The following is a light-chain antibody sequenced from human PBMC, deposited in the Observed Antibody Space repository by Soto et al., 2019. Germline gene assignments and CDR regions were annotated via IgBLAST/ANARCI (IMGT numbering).Light chain of an antibody. J-gene: IGLJ1*01. CDR3: SSYTSSTPLGYV. CDR2: EVS. V-gene: IGLV2-14*01. CDR1: SSDGGGYNF. Sequence: QSALTQPASVSGSPGQSITISCTGTSSDGGGYNFVSWYQQHPGKAPKLMIYEVSNRPSGVSNRFSGSKSGNTASLTISGLQAEDEADYYCSSYTSSTPLGYVFGTGTKLTVL.